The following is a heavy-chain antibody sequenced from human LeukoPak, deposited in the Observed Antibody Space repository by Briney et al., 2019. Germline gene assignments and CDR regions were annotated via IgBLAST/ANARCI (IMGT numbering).Heavy chain of an antibody. V-gene: IGHV3-30*02. CDR3: AKGSLGYYDILTVDY. CDR2: IRYDGSNK. CDR1: GFTFSSYG. J-gene: IGHJ4*02. Sequence: PGGSLRLSCAASGFTFSSYGMHWVRQAPGKGLEWVAFIRYDGSNKNYADSVKGRFTISRDNSKNTLYLQMNSLRAEDTAVYYCAKGSLGYYDILTVDYWGQGTLVAVSS. D-gene: IGHD3-9*01.